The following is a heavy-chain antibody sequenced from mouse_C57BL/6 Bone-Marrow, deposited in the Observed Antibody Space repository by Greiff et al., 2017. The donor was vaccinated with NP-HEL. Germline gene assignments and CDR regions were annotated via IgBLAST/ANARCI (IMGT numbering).Heavy chain of an antibody. CDR3: ARMRSYWYFDV. CDR1: GYTFTDYY. Sequence: QVQLQQSGAELVRPGASVKLSCKASGYTFTDYYINWVKQRPGQGLEWIARIYPGSGNTYYNEKFKGKATLTAEKSSSTAYMQLSSLTSEDSAVYFCARMRSYWYFDVWGTGTTVTVSS. CDR2: IYPGSGNT. J-gene: IGHJ1*03. V-gene: IGHV1-76*01.